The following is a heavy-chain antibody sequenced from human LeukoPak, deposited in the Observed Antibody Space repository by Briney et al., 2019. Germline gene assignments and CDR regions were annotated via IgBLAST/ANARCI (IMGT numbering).Heavy chain of an antibody. CDR2: ISSGSSYI. V-gene: IGHV3-21*01. D-gene: IGHD6-6*01. CDR1: GFTFGDYS. CDR3: ARGSSSFDY. J-gene: IGHJ4*02. Sequence: PGGSLRLSCAASGFTFGDYSMNWVRQAPGKGLEWVSFISSGSSYIYYADSVKGRFTISRDNAKNSLYLQMNSLRAEDTAVYYCARGSSSFDYWGQGTLVTVSS.